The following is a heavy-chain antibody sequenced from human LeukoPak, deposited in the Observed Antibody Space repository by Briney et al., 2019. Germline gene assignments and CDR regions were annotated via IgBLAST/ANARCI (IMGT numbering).Heavy chain of an antibody. D-gene: IGHD3-22*01. CDR3: AREQYYYDSSGYFNWFDP. V-gene: IGHV3-21*01. CDR2: ISSSSSYI. J-gene: IGHJ5*02. Sequence: GGSLRLSCAASGFTFSDYTMTWVRQAPGKGLEWVSSISSSSSYIYYADSVKGRFTISRDNAKNSLYLQMNSLRAEDTAVYYCAREQYYYDSSGYFNWFDPWGQGTLVTVSS. CDR1: GFTFSDYT.